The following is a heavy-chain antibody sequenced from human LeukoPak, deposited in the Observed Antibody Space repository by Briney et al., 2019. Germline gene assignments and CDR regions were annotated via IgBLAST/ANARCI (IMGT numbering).Heavy chain of an antibody. Sequence: PSETLSLTCAVYGGSFSGYYWGWIRQPPGKGLEWIGSIYYSGSTYYNPSLKSRVTISVDTSKNQFSLKLSSVTAADTAVYYCARRLVRDTYYYYYGMDVWGQGTTVTVSS. CDR2: IYYSGST. J-gene: IGHJ6*02. CDR1: GGSFSGYY. CDR3: ARRLVRDTYYYYYGMDV. D-gene: IGHD3-10*01. V-gene: IGHV4-39*01.